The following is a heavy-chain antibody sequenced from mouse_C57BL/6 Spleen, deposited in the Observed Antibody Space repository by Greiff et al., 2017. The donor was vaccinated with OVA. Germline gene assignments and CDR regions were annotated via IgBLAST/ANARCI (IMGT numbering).Heavy chain of an antibody. CDR1: GFAFSSSW. D-gene: IGHD1-1*01. V-gene: IGHV1-82*01. CDR3: ARWGLLRGYFDY. J-gene: IGHJ2*01. CDR2: IYPGDGDT. Sequence: VQLQQSGPELVKPGASVKISCKASGFAFSSSWMNWVKQRPGKGLEWIGRIYPGDGDTNYNGKFKGKATLTADKSSSTAYMQLSSLTSEDSAVYFCARWGLLRGYFDYWGQGTTLTVSS.